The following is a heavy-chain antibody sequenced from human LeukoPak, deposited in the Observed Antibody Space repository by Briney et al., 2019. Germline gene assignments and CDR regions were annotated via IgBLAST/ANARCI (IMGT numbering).Heavy chain of an antibody. V-gene: IGHV3-74*01. J-gene: IGHJ3*02. CDR3: ASSDWYAAFDI. Sequence: GGSLRLSCAASGFAFSNNWMHWVRQAPGKGLLWVSRINSDGSSTSYADSVKARFTISRDNAKNTLYLQMNSLRAEDTALYYCASSDWYAAFDIWGQGTMVTVSS. D-gene: IGHD3-9*01. CDR2: INSDGSST. CDR1: GFAFSNNW.